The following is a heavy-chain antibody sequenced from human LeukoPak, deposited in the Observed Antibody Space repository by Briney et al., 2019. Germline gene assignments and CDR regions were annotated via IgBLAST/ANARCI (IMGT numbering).Heavy chain of an antibody. CDR2: INTNTGNP. Sequence: GASVKVSCKASGYTFTSYYMHWVRQAPGQGLEWMGWINTNTGNPTYAQGFTGRFVFSSDTSVSTAYLQISSLKAEDTAVYYCARAAAGYYFDYWGQGTLVTVSS. CDR1: GYTFTSYY. CDR3: ARAAAGYYFDY. V-gene: IGHV7-4-1*02. J-gene: IGHJ4*02. D-gene: IGHD6-13*01.